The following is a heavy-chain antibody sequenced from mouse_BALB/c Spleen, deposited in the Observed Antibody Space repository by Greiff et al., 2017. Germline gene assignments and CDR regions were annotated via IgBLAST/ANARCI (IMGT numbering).Heavy chain of an antibody. J-gene: IGHJ3*01. CDR2: INPSSGYT. CDR1: GYTFTSYT. D-gene: IGHD1-1*02. Sequence: QVQLQQSGAELARPGASVKMSCKASGYTFTSYTMHWVQQRPGQGLEWIGYINPSSGYTNYNQKFKDKATLTADKSSSTAYMQLSSLTSEDSAVYYCARRDGSYYSWFAYWGQGTLVTVSA. CDR3: ARRDGSYYSWFAY. V-gene: IGHV1-4*01.